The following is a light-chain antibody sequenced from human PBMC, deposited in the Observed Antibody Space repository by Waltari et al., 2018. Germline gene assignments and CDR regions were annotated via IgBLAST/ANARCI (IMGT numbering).Light chain of an antibody. CDR2: AVS. Sequence: QSALTQPASVSGSPGQSIPIPCTGTSSAVGSYTLVSWYQQHPGKAPKLMIYAVSKRPSGASDRFSGSKSGNTASLAISGLQAEDEADYYCWSYAVSTTRWVFGGGTKLTVL. J-gene: IGLJ3*02. CDR1: SSAVGSYTL. V-gene: IGLV2-23*02. CDR3: WSYAVSTTRWV.